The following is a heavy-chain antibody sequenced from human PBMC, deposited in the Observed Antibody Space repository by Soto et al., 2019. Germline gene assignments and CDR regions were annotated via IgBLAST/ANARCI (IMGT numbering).Heavy chain of an antibody. V-gene: IGHV5-10-1*01. D-gene: IGHD1-26*01. CDR1: GYRFARKW. J-gene: IGHJ5*02. Sequence: GESLNTYCKASGYRFARKWLSWVRQMPGEGLEWMRRIDPTDTYTNSSPSCQGHVTISVNKYSSTAHGQLSSLKASVSAWSCARTFPPCGSSSFSWFDPWGQGTLVTVSS. CDR2: IDPTDTYT. CDR3: RTFPPCGSSSFSWFDP.